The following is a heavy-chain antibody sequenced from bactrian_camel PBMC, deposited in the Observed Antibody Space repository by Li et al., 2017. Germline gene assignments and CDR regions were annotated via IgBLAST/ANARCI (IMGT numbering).Heavy chain of an antibody. D-gene: IGHD2*01. J-gene: IGHJ4*01. Sequence: HVQLVESGGGSVQDGGTLRLSCVVSGLTWSRHCCMGWFRQAPGKEREWVAGIDSVASTSYANSLKGRFSISKDNARNWLDLQTDSLEPGDTARYYCAADRRRHGPPSLRPGDYSVWGQGTQVTVS. V-gene: IGHV3S53*01. CDR2: IDSVAST. CDR1: GLTWSRHCC. CDR3: AADRRRHGPPSLRPGDYSV.